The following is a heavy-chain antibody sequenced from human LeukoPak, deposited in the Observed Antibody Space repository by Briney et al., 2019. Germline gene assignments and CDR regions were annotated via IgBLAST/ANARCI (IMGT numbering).Heavy chain of an antibody. Sequence: ASVKVSCKAPGYTFTSYGISWVRQAPGQGLEWMGWISAYNGNTNYAQKLQGRVTMTTDTSTSTAYMELRSLRSDDTAVYYCARVRVWGSYRPRYFDYWGQGTLVTVSS. CDR3: ARVRVWGSYRPRYFDY. J-gene: IGHJ4*02. CDR2: ISAYNGNT. CDR1: GYTFTSYG. V-gene: IGHV1-18*01. D-gene: IGHD3-16*02.